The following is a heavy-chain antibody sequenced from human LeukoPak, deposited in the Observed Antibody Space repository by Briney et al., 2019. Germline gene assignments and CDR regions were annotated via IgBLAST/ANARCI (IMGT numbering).Heavy chain of an antibody. CDR3: ARRYCSSTCWFDP. J-gene: IGHJ5*02. D-gene: IGHD2-2*01. CDR2: IYPGDSDT. V-gene: IGHV5-51*01. CDR1: GYSFTSYW. Sequence: GESLKISCKGSGYSFTSYWIGWVRQMPGKGLEWMGIIYPGDSDTRYSPSFQGQVTISADESISTAYLQWRSLKASDTAMYYCARRYCSSTCWFDPWGQGTLVTVSS.